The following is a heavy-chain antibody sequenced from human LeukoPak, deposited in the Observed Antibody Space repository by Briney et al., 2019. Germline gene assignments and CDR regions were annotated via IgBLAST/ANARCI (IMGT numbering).Heavy chain of an antibody. J-gene: IGHJ4*02. CDR3: ARDRASGMDF. D-gene: IGHD3-10*01. Sequence: SQTLSLTCTVSGYSVNSGAHYWRWIRQYPGKGLEWIGQIFFTGRTDYNPSLKSRLTISIDTSKNQFSMELSSVSIADTATYFCARDRASGMDFWGQGTRVTVSS. CDR2: IFFTGRT. V-gene: IGHV4-31*03. CDR1: GYSVNSGAHY.